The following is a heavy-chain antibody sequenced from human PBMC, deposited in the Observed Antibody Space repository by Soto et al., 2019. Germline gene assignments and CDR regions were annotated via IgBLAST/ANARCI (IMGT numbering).Heavy chain of an antibody. CDR1: GGSFSGYY. V-gene: IGHV4-34*01. D-gene: IGHD3-10*01. Sequence: SETLSLTCAVYGGSFSGYYWSWIRQPPGKGLEWIGEINHSGSTNYNPSLKSRATISVDTSKNQFSLKLSSVTAADTAVYYCARARQLWFGAYGMDVWGQGTTVTVSS. J-gene: IGHJ6*02. CDR3: ARARQLWFGAYGMDV. CDR2: INHSGST.